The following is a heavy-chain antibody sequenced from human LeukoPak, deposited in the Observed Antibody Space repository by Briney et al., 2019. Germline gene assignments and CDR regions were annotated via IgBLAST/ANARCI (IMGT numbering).Heavy chain of an antibody. V-gene: IGHV1-69*04. CDR3: ATLSYGGSFYYFDY. Sequence: GASVKVSCKASGGTFSSYAISWVRQAPGQGLEWMGRIIPILGIANYAQKFQGRDTITADKSTSTAYMELSSLRSEDTAVYYCATLSYGGSFYYFDYWGQGTLVTVSS. D-gene: IGHD3-10*01. CDR2: IIPILGIA. J-gene: IGHJ4*02. CDR1: GGTFSSYA.